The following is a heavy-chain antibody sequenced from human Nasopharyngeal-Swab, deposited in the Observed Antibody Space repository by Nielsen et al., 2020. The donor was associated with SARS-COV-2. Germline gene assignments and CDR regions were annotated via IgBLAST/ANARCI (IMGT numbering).Heavy chain of an antibody. V-gene: IGHV3-33*01. CDR3: AREYSSGWYIFDY. CDR1: GFTFSSYG. D-gene: IGHD6-19*01. Sequence: GESLKISCSASGFTFSSYGMHWVRQAPGKGLEGVAVIWYDGSNKYYADSVKGRFTISRDNSKNTLYLQMNSLRAEDTAVYYCAREYSSGWYIFDYWGQGTLVTVSS. J-gene: IGHJ4*02. CDR2: IWYDGSNK.